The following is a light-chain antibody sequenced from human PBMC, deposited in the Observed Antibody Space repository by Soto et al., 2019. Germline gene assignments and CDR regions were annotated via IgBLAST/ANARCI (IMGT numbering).Light chain of an antibody. J-gene: IGLJ2*01. CDR3: AAWDDSLIGPV. V-gene: IGLV1-44*01. CDR1: SSNIGSNT. Sequence: QSVLTQPPSASGTPGQRVTISCSGSSSNIGSNTINWYQQLPGTAPKLLIYSNNQRPSGVPDRFSGSKSGTSASLAISGLQSEDEADYYCAAWDDSLIGPVFGGGTKLTV. CDR2: SNN.